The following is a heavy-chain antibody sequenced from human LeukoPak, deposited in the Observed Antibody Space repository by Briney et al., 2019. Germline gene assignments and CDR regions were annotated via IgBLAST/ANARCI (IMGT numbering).Heavy chain of an antibody. CDR1: GGSLSSGGYS. CDR3: ARERPDPWFFDV. D-gene: IGHD6-25*01. CDR2: IYYSGST. J-gene: IGHJ2*01. Sequence: SQTLSLTCAVSGGSLSSGGYSWTWIRQPPGKGLEWIGYIYYSGSTTYNPSLKSRVTISLDTSKNQFSLELSSVTAADTAVYYCARERPDPWFFDVWGRGTLVTVSS. V-gene: IGHV4-61*08.